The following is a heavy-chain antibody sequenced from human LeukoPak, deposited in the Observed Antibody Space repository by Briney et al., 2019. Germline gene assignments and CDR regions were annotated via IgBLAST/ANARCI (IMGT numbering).Heavy chain of an antibody. CDR1: GYTFTGYY. CDR3: ARDAGVGYYYYGMDV. Sequence: ASVKVSCKASGYTFTGYYMHWVRQAPGQGLEWMGWINPNSGGTNYAQKFQGRVTMTRDTSISTAYMEPSRLRSDDTAVYYCARDAGVGYYYYGMDVWGQGTTVTVSS. V-gene: IGHV1-2*02. CDR2: INPNSGGT. J-gene: IGHJ6*02. D-gene: IGHD2-8*01.